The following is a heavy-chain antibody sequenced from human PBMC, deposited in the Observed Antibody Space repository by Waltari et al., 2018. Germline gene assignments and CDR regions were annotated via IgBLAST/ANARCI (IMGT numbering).Heavy chain of an antibody. V-gene: IGHV4-38-2*01. CDR1: GYSISGGDF. Sequence: QLHLQESGPGLLKPSETLSLTCAVSGYSISGGDFWGWIRQPPGKGLEWIGSIYPGGDTYFNPSLKSRVTISVDKSKNQYSLNLRSVTAADTAVYYCARRGRLSSYFFDYWGQGTLVTVSS. CDR3: ARRGRLSSYFFDY. D-gene: IGHD2-15*01. CDR2: IYPGGDT. J-gene: IGHJ4*02.